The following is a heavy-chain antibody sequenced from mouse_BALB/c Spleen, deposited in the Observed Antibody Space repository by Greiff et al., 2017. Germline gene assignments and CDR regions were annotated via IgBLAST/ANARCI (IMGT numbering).Heavy chain of an antibody. CDR1: GFNIKDTY. CDR3: ARNTTATRFAY. CDR2: IGPANGNT. D-gene: IGHD1-2*01. J-gene: IGHJ3*01. Sequence: VQLQQSGAELVKPGASVKLSCTASGFNIKDTYMHWVKQRPEQSLEWIGRIGPANGNTKYDPRFQGQATITADTSSNTAYLQLSSLTSEDTAVYYCARNTTATRFAYWGQGTLVTVSA. V-gene: IGHV14-3*02.